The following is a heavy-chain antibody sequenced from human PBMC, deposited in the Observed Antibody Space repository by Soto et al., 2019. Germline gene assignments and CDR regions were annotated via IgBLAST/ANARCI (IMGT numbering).Heavy chain of an antibody. Sequence: GGSLRLSCAASGFTFSSYSMNWVRQAPGKGLEWVSYISSSSSTIYYADSVKGRFTISRDNAKNSLYLQMNSLRDEDTAVYYCARDSSYDILTGYFYSHPGSENYYGMDVWGQGTTVTVSS. V-gene: IGHV3-48*02. CDR3: ARDSSYDILTGYFYSHPGSENYYGMDV. CDR2: ISSSSSTI. J-gene: IGHJ6*02. CDR1: GFTFSSYS. D-gene: IGHD3-9*01.